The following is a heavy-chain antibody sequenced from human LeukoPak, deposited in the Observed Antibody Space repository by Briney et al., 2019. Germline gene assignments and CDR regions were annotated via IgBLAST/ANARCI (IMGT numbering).Heavy chain of an antibody. CDR3: ARSSIYYYDSSGYYEGSWFDP. J-gene: IGHJ5*02. Sequence: GASVKVSCKASGYTFTSYGISWVRQAPGQGLEWMGWISSYNGNTKYAKKLQGRVTITTDTSTSTAYIELRSLRSDDTAVYYCARSSIYYYDSSGYYEGSWFDPWGQGTLVTVSS. CDR2: ISSYNGNT. D-gene: IGHD3-22*01. CDR1: GYTFTSYG. V-gene: IGHV1-18*01.